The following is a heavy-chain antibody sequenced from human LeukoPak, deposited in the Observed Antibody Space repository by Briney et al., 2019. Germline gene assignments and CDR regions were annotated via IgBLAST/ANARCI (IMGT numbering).Heavy chain of an antibody. CDR1: GFTFSSYW. D-gene: IGHD1-26*01. Sequence: GGSLRLSCAASGFTFSSYWMHWVRQAPGKGLVWVSRISKDGSSTYYADSVKGRFTISRDNAKNTLYLQMNSLRAEDTAVYYCAKDEVGVGATHDYWGQGTLVTVSS. CDR2: ISKDGSST. CDR3: AKDEVGVGATHDY. J-gene: IGHJ4*02. V-gene: IGHV3-74*01.